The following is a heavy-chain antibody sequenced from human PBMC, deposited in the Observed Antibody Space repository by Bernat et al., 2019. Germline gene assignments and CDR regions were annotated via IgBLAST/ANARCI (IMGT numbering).Heavy chain of an antibody. D-gene: IGHD4-17*01. J-gene: IGHJ6*02. CDR3: AREEGVTTVTTLDTIADFLYGMDV. Sequence: QVQLVQSGAEVKKPGASVKVSCKASGYTFTSYGISWVRQAPGQGREWMGWISAYNGNTNYAQKLQGRVTMTTDTSTSTAYMELRSLRSDDTAVYYCAREEGVTTVTTLDTIADFLYGMDVWGQGTTVTVSS. CDR2: ISAYNGNT. V-gene: IGHV1-18*01. CDR1: GYTFTSYG.